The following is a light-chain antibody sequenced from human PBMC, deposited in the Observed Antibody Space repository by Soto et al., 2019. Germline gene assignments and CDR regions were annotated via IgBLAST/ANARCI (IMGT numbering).Light chain of an antibody. CDR2: GAS. J-gene: IGKJ1*01. V-gene: IGKV3-15*01. Sequence: ERVRTQSPATLSVSPGERATLSCRESQSVTSKLAWYQQKPGQAPRLLIYGASTRATGIPARISGSGSGTEFILTIISLQSEDFAVYYCQQYNYWPWTFGQGTKVEVK. CDR1: QSVTSK. CDR3: QQYNYWPWT.